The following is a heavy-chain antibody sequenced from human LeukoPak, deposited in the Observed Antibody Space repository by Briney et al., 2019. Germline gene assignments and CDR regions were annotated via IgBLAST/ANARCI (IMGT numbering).Heavy chain of an antibody. CDR1: GFTFSSYS. CDR3: ARVQIYYDSSGYYSGINYFDY. D-gene: IGHD3-22*01. Sequence: PGGSLRLSCAASGFTFSSYSMNWVRQAPGKGLEWVSYISSSSSTIYYADSVKGRFTISRDNAKNSLYLQMNSLRAEDTAVYYCARVQIYYDSSGYYSGINYFDYWGQGTLVTVSS. J-gene: IGHJ4*02. V-gene: IGHV3-48*01. CDR2: ISSSSSTI.